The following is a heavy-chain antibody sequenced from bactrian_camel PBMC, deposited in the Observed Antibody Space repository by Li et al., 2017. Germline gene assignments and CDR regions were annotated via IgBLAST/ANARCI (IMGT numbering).Heavy chain of an antibody. V-gene: IGHV3S42*01. CDR1: GFTFNTHA. Sequence: VQLVESGGGLVQPGGSLRLSCTTSGFTFNTHAMTWVRQAPGKGLEWVAQIAYDGWVTRYHDSAEGRFTISRDNARNTLYLQMNCLKIEDTAVYYCALGSSRQATMTARGKGTQVTVS. CDR2: IAYDGWVT. J-gene: IGHJ4*01. D-gene: IGHD3*01.